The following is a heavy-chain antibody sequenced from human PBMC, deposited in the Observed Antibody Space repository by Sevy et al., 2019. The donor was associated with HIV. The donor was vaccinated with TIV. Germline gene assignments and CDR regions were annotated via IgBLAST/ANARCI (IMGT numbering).Heavy chain of an antibody. D-gene: IGHD5-12*01. Sequence: GGSLRLSCTASGFIFSNYWMSWVRQAPGKGLEWVAVISYDGSNKYYADSVKGRFTISRDNSKNTLYLQMNSLRAEDTAVYYCARELGYSGYDYVDYYYYGMDVWGQGTTVTVSS. V-gene: IGHV3-30*03. CDR2: ISYDGSNK. CDR3: ARELGYSGYDYVDYYYYGMDV. CDR1: GFIFSNYW. J-gene: IGHJ6*02.